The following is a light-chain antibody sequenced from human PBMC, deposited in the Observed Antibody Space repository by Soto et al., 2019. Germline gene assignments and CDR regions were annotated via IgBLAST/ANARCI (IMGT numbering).Light chain of an antibody. V-gene: IGKV2-30*01. CDR2: KVS. J-gene: IGKJ4*01. CDR3: QQFNNYPLT. CDR1: QSLLYSDGSTS. Sequence: AVLAQSPLSLPVTLGQPASISCRSSQSLLYSDGSTSFNWFHQRPGQSPRRLFYKVSSGGSGVPDRFSGSGSGTDFTLTISSLQPEDFATYYCQQFNNYPLTFGGGTKV.